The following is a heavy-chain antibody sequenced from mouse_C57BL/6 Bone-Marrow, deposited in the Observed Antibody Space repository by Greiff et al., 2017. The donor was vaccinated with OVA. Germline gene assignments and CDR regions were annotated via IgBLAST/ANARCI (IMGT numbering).Heavy chain of an antibody. CDR1: GYTFTSYD. CDR3: ARAQATPPYAMDY. D-gene: IGHD3-2*02. CDR2: IYPRDGST. J-gene: IGHJ4*01. V-gene: IGHV1-85*01. Sequence: VKLMESGPELVKPGASVKLSCKASGYTFTSYDINWVKQRPGQGLEWIGWIYPRDGSTKYNEKFKGKATLTVDTSSSTAYMELHSLTSEDSAVYFCARAQATPPYAMDYWGQGTSVTVSS.